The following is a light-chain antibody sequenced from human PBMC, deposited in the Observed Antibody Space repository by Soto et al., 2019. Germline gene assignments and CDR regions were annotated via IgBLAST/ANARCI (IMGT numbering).Light chain of an antibody. J-gene: IGKJ4*01. V-gene: IGKV3-20*01. Sequence: EIVLTQSPGTLSLSPGERATLSCRASQSVSSSYLSWYQQKPGQAPRLLIYGASSRATGIPDRFSGSGSGTVFTLTIIRQEHEDFAVYCYLQYVSSPLTFGGGTKVEIK. CDR2: GAS. CDR3: LQYVSSPLT. CDR1: QSVSSSY.